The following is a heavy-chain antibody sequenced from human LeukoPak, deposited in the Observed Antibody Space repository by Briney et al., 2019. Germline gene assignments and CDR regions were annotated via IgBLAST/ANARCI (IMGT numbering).Heavy chain of an antibody. D-gene: IGHD3-22*01. Sequence: GGSLRLSCTPSGFTFSSYGMHWVRQAPGKGLEWVSSISSSSSFIYYADSVKGRFTISRDNAKNSLYLQMNSLRAEDTAVYYCARDRHISSGYYYGVGFDAFDIWGQGTMVTVSS. CDR1: GFTFSSYG. V-gene: IGHV3-21*01. J-gene: IGHJ3*02. CDR2: ISSSSSFI. CDR3: ARDRHISSGYYYGVGFDAFDI.